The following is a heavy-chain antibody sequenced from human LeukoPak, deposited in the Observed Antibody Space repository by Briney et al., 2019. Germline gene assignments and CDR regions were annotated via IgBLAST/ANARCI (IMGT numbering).Heavy chain of an antibody. J-gene: IGHJ6*02. Sequence: PGRSLRLSCAASGFTFSSYGMHWVRQAPGKGLEWVAVIWYDGSNKYYADSVKGGFTISRDNSKNTLYLQMNSLRAEDTAVYYCAREGSRDGYNPERDYYYGMDVWGQGTTVTVSS. CDR2: IWYDGSNK. D-gene: IGHD5-24*01. CDR3: AREGSRDGYNPERDYYYGMDV. V-gene: IGHV3-33*01. CDR1: GFTFSSYG.